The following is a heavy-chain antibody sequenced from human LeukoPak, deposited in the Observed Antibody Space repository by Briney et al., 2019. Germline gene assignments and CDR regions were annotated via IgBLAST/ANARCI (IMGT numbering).Heavy chain of an antibody. J-gene: IGHJ4*02. Sequence: PRGSLRLSCAASGFTFSTYWMHWVRQGPGKGLLWVSRITTDGSSTKYADSVKGRFTISRDNAKNTLYLQMNSLRAEDTAVYYCARPISSGSIDYWGQGTLVIVSS. D-gene: IGHD6-19*01. V-gene: IGHV3-74*03. CDR2: ITTDGSST. CDR1: GFTFSTYW. CDR3: ARPISSGSIDY.